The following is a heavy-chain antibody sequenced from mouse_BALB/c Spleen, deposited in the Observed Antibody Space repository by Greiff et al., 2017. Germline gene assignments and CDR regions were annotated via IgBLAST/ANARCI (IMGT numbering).Heavy chain of an antibody. V-gene: IGHV5-12-1*01. Sequence: EVRVGESGGGLVKPGGSLKLSCAASGFAFSSYDMSWVRQTPEKRLGWVAYISSGGGSTYYPDTVKGRVTISRDNAKNTLYLQMSSLKSEDTAVYYCARTYGNYVFDYWGQGTTLTVSS. J-gene: IGHJ2*01. CDR3: ARTYGNYVFDY. CDR1: GFAFSSYD. CDR2: ISSGGGST. D-gene: IGHD2-1*01.